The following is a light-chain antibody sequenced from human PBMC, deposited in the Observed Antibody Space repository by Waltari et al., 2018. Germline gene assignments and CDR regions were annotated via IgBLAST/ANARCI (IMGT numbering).Light chain of an antibody. Sequence: QSVLTQPPSVSAAPGQKVTISCSGSNSHVGNDYVSWYQQLPGTAPKLLIYDDDNRPSGIPDRFSGSKSGTSATLAITGLQTGDEAEYYCGTWDSSLSAGVFGTGTKVTV. CDR1: NSHVGNDY. CDR2: DDD. J-gene: IGLJ1*01. V-gene: IGLV1-51*01. CDR3: GTWDSSLSAGV.